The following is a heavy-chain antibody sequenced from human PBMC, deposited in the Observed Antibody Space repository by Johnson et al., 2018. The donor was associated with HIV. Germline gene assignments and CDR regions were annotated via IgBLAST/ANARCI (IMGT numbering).Heavy chain of an antibody. CDR3: ASSLHYYDSSGYRGAFDI. Sequence: MQLVESGGGVVQPGGSLRLSCAASGFSFSDYYMSWIRQAPGKGLEWVSIITGSGGSTYYADSVKGRFTISRDNSENTLYLQMNSLRAEDTALYYCASSLHYYDSSGYRGAFDIWGQGTMVTVSS. V-gene: IGHV3-23*04. CDR2: ITGSGGST. CDR1: GFSFSDYY. J-gene: IGHJ3*02. D-gene: IGHD3-22*01.